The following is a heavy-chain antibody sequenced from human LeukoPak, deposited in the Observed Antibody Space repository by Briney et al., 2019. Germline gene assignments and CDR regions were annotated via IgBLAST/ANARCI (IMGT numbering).Heavy chain of an antibody. Sequence: GGSLRLSCAASGFTFSNYNIIWVRQAPGKGLEWVSYISSSSSTIYYADSVEGRFTISRDNAKNSLYLQMNSLRAEDTAVYYCAKVSLVGTPTRWGYFDYWGQGTLVTVSS. V-gene: IGHV3-48*01. CDR3: AKVSLVGTPTRWGYFDY. J-gene: IGHJ4*02. CDR1: GFTFSNYN. D-gene: IGHD1-1*01. CDR2: ISSSSSTI.